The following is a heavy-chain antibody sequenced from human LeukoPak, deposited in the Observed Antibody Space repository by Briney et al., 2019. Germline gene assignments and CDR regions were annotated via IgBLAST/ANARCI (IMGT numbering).Heavy chain of an antibody. D-gene: IGHD5-12*01. CDR2: ISSGSHYM. V-gene: IGHV3-21*01. J-gene: IGHJ4*02. CDR3: ARDGFSGYNNLGFDY. CDR1: GFTFSSHA. Sequence: GGSLRLSCAASGFTFSSHAMNWVRQAQGKGLEWVSSISSGSHYMYYTDSVKGRFTISRDNAKNSLYLQMDSLRVEDTAVYYCARDGFSGYNNLGFDYWGQGTLVTVSS.